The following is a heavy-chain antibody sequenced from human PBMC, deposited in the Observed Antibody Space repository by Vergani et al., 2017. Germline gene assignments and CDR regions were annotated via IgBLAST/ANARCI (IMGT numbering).Heavy chain of an antibody. CDR2: ISGSGGST. D-gene: IGHD3-3*01. V-gene: IGHV3-23*04. J-gene: IGHJ4*02. Sequence: RLVQSGGGLAHPGGSLRLSCAASGFTFSSYAMSWVRQAPGKGLEWVSAISGSGGSTYYADSVKGRFTISRDNSKNTLYLQMNSLRAEDTAVYYCAKLYYDFWSGYYTKSSTYYFDYWGQGTLVTVSS. CDR1: GFTFSSYA. CDR3: AKLYYDFWSGYYTKSSTYYFDY.